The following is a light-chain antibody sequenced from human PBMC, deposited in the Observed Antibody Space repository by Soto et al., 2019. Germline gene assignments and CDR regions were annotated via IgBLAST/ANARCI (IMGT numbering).Light chain of an antibody. CDR1: DSNIGRNT. Sequence: QAVVTQPPSASGTPGQRVTISCSGSDSNIGRNTVNWYQHLPGTAPKLVIFSHNKRPSGVPDRFSGSTSGTSASLAISDLQSEDEGFYYCASGDASRTAVVFGGGTKLTVL. V-gene: IGLV1-44*01. J-gene: IGLJ2*01. CDR2: SHN. CDR3: ASGDASRTAVV.